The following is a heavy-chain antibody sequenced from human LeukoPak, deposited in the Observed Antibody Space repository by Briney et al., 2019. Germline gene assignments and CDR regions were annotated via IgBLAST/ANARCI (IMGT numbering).Heavy chain of an antibody. CDR3: ARVGDILTGSNWFDP. Sequence: SETLSLTCTVSGGSISSSSYYWGWIRQPPGKGLEWIGSIYHSGSTYYNPSLKSRVTISVDTSKNQFSLKLSSVTAADTAVYYCARVGDILTGSNWFDPWGQGTLVTVSS. V-gene: IGHV4-39*07. CDR1: GGSISSSSYY. J-gene: IGHJ5*02. D-gene: IGHD3-9*01. CDR2: IYHSGST.